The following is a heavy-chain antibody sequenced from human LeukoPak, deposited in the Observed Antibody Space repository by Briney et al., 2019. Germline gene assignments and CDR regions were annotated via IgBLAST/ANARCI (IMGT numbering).Heavy chain of an antibody. CDR2: MNPNSGNT. Sequence: ASVKVSCKASVYTFTSYDINWVRQATGQGLAWMGWMNPNSGNTGYAQKFLGRVTMTRNTSISTAYMELSSLRSEDTAVYYCARAPLDSSGSYYFDYWGQGTLVTVSS. V-gene: IGHV1-8*01. CDR3: ARAPLDSSGSYYFDY. D-gene: IGHD6-19*01. J-gene: IGHJ4*02. CDR1: VYTFTSYD.